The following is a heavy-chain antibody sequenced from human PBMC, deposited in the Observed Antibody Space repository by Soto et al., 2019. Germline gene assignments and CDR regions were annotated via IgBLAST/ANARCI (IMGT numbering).Heavy chain of an antibody. Sequence: QVQLQESGPGLVKPSGTLSLTCAVSSGSISSSNWWGWVRQPPGKVLEWIGEIFHSGSPNSNLSLRSRVTISLDKSNNEASLKLTSVTAADTAIYCCAISSNAIIGTMNFDHWGHGMLVTVSS. V-gene: IGHV4-4*01. J-gene: IGHJ4*01. CDR1: SGSISSSNW. CDR3: AISSNAIIGTMNFDH. CDR2: IFHSGSP. D-gene: IGHD1-20*01.